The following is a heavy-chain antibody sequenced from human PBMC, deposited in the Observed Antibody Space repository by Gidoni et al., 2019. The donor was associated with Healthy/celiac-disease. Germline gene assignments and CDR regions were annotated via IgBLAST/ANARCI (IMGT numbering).Heavy chain of an antibody. V-gene: IGHV1-69*01. CDR2: IIPIFGTA. D-gene: IGHD6-13*01. Sequence: QVQLVQSGAEVKKPGSSVKVSCKALRGTFSRYAISWVRQAPGQGLEWMGGIIPIFGTANYAQKFQGRVTITADESTSTAYMELSSLRSEDTAVYYCARGKRQKQQLLNGNFDYWGQGTLVTVSS. CDR3: ARGKRQKQQLLNGNFDY. CDR1: RGTFSRYA. J-gene: IGHJ4*02.